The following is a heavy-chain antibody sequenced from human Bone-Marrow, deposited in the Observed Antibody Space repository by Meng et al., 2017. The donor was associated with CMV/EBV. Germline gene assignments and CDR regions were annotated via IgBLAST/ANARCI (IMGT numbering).Heavy chain of an antibody. CDR3: ARGKGGYNEIVDY. Sequence: GGSLRLSCAASGFTFSDYYMSWIRQAPGKGLEWVSVIYSGGSTYYADSVKGRFTISRDNSKNTLYLQMNSLRAEDTAVYYCARGKGGYNEIVDYWGQGTLVTVPS. J-gene: IGHJ4*02. D-gene: IGHD5-24*01. V-gene: IGHV3-53*01. CDR1: GFTFSDYY. CDR2: IYSGGST.